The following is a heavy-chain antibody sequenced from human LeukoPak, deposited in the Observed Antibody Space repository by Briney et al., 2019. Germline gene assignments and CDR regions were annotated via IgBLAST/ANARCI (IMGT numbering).Heavy chain of an antibody. J-gene: IGHJ6*03. Sequence: SVKVSCKASGGTFSSYAISWVRQAPGQGLEWMGGVIPIFGTANYAQKFQGRVTITADESTSTAYMELSSLRSEDTAVYYCASGGAYDSSGYYYMDVWGKGTTVTISS. CDR3: ASGGAYDSSGYYYMDV. V-gene: IGHV1-69*13. CDR1: GGTFSSYA. CDR2: VIPIFGTA. D-gene: IGHD3-22*01.